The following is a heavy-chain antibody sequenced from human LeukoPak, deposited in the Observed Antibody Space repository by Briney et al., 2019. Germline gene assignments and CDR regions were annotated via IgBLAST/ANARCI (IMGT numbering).Heavy chain of an antibody. Sequence: GESLKISCKGSGYIFITHWIGWVRQMPGKGLEWMGIIYPGSSETTYSPSFQGQVTISADKSISTAYLQWSSLKASDTAMYYCARASIHDYYDSSGPFDYWGQGTLVTVSS. CDR1: GYIFITHW. V-gene: IGHV5-51*01. J-gene: IGHJ4*02. CDR3: ARASIHDYYDSSGPFDY. CDR2: IYPGSSET. D-gene: IGHD3-22*01.